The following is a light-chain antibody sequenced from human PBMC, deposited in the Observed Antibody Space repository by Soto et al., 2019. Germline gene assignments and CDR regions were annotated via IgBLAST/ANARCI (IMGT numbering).Light chain of an antibody. CDR3: SSFAGSNSPWV. J-gene: IGLJ3*02. V-gene: IGLV2-8*01. Sequence: QSVLTQPPSASGSPGQSVTISCTGSSSDVGSYNYVSWYQQHPGKAPKLMIYEVTKRPSGVPDRFSGSKSGSTASLTVSGLQAEDEADYYCSSFAGSNSPWVFGGGTKLTVL. CDR1: SSDVGSYNY. CDR2: EVT.